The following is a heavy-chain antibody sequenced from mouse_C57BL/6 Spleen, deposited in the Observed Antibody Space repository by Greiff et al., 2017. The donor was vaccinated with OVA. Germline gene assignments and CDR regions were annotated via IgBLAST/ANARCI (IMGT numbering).Heavy chain of an antibody. J-gene: IGHJ4*01. CDR1: GYAFSSSW. D-gene: IGHD1-1*01. V-gene: IGHV1-82*01. CDR3: AYITTVVEDAMYY. Sequence: VQLQQSGPELVKPGASVKISCKASGYAFSSSWMNWVKQRPGQGLEWIGRIYPGDGDTNYNGKFKGKATLTADKSSSTAYMQLCSLTSEDSAVCFCAYITTVVEDAMYYWGQGTSVTGSS. CDR2: IYPGDGDT.